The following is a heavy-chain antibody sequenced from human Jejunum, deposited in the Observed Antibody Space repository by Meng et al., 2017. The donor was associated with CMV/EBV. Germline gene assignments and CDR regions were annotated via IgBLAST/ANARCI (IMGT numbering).Heavy chain of an antibody. Sequence: SKEGRKGVRKGEGKGMEWGEVRRKEGSKKENEEYVKGRFNVDRESSKNMLYLQMDSLRAEDTALYYCAREGSTRHDHPGYGLDVWGQGTTVTVSS. CDR1: SKEG. V-gene: IGHV3-33*07. J-gene: IGHJ6*02. CDR2: RRKEGSKK. D-gene: IGHD2-2*01. CDR3: AREGSTRHDHPGYGLDV.